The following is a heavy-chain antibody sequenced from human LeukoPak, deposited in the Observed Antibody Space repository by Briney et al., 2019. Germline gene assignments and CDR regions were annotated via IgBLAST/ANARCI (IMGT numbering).Heavy chain of an antibody. CDR1: GGTFSSYA. D-gene: IGHD3-10*01. Sequence: SVKVSCKASGGTFSSYAISWVRQAPGQGLEWMEGIIPIFGTANYAQKFQGRVTITADESTSTAYMELSSLRSEDTAVYYCASSYYYGSGSLGYWGQGTLVTVSS. CDR2: IIPIFGTA. J-gene: IGHJ4*02. CDR3: ASSYYYGSGSLGY. V-gene: IGHV1-69*13.